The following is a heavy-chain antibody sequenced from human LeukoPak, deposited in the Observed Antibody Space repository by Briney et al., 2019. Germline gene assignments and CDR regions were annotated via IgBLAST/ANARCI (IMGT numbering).Heavy chain of an antibody. J-gene: IGHJ4*02. CDR1: GYTFTSYA. V-gene: IGHV1-3*01. CDR2: INAGNGNT. D-gene: IGHD3-9*01. CDR3: ARGYFDWLLRDTEFDY. Sequence: ASVKVSCKASGYTFTSYAMHWVRQAPGQRLEWMGWINAGNGNTKYSQKFQGRVTITRDTSASTACMELSSLRSEDTAVYYCARGYFDWLLRDTEFDYWGQGTLVTVSS.